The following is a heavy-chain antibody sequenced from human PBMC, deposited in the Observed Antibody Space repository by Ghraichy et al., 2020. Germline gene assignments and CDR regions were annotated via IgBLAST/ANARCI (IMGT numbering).Heavy chain of an antibody. V-gene: IGHV3-48*02. CDR1: GFIFSSYI. CDR2: ISSSSTTI. Sequence: GGSLRLSCAGSGFIFSSYIMNWVRQAPGRGLEWVSYISSSSTTIYYADSVKGRFTISRDNAKKSLYLQMNSLRDEDTAVYYCARGENYYYYGMDVWGQGTTVTVSS. J-gene: IGHJ6*02. CDR3: ARGENYYYYGMDV.